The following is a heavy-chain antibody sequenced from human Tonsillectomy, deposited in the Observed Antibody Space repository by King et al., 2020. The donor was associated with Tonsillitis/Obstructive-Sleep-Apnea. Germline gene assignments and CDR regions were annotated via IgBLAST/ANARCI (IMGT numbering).Heavy chain of an antibody. J-gene: IGHJ6*03. CDR2: IKSDGSST. CDR1: GFTFSSYW. Sequence: EVQLVESGGGLVQPGGSLRLSCAASGFTFSSYWMHWVRQAPGKGLVWVSRIKSDGSSTTYADSVKGRFTISRDKDKNTVCLQMNSLRAEDTAVYYCARDPQDMVATFPDYHYYMDVWGKGTTVTVSS. CDR3: ARDPQDMVATFPDYHYYMDV. V-gene: IGHV3-74*03. D-gene: IGHD5-12*01.